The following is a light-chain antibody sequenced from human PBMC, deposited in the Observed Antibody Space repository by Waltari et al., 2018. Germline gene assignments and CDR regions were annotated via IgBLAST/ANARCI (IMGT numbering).Light chain of an antibody. V-gene: IGLV2-11*01. J-gene: IGLJ3*02. CDR1: SSAVGGYNY. Sequence: QSALPQPRSVSGTPGQPVTISCTGTSSAVGGYNYVPCYQHHAGKAQKLINYHLSKRPSGVPDRLSVSKSGNTSSLTICGLQAEDEADYYCCSYACSNSCVFGGGTKLTVL. CDR3: CSYACSNSCV. CDR2: HLS.